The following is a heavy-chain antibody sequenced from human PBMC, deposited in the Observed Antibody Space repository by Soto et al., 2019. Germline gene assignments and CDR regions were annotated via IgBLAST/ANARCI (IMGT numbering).Heavy chain of an antibody. CDR1: GGSISSYY. CDR2: IYYSGST. Sequence: SETLSLTCTFSGGSISSYYWSWIRQPPGKGLEWIGYIYYSGSTNYNPSLKSRVTISVDTSKNQLSLKLSSVTAADTAVYYCARGGFRRGYSELGYYGKDVWGQGTTVTVSS. J-gene: IGHJ6*02. D-gene: IGHD5-18*01. CDR3: ARGGFRRGYSELGYYGKDV. V-gene: IGHV4-59*12.